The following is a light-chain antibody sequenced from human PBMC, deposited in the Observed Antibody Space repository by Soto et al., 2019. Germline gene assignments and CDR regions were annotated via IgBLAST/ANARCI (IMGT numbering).Light chain of an antibody. V-gene: IGLV7-43*01. Sequence: QTVVTQAPSLTVSPGGTVTLTCASSTGAVTSGYYPNWFQQKPGQAPRALIYNTSNKHSWTPARFSGSLLGGKAALTLSGVQPEDEAEYDCLLYYGAAGVFGGGTKLTVL. J-gene: IGLJ2*01. CDR3: LLYYGAAGV. CDR2: NTS. CDR1: TGAVTSGYY.